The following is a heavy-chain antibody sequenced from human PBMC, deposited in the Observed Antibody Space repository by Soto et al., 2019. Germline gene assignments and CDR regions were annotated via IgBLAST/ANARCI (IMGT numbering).Heavy chain of an antibody. CDR3: ARVPKQWLGRRYFDY. CDR2: IYHSWST. D-gene: IGHD6-19*01. J-gene: IGHJ4*02. CDR1: SGSISSSNW. V-gene: IGHV4-4*02. Sequence: QVQLQESGPGLVKPSGTLSLTCADSSGSISSSNWWSWVRQPPGKGLEWIGEIYHSWSTNYNPSIKSLVTIPVDKSKNQFSLKLSSVTAADTAVYYYARVPKQWLGRRYFDYWGQGTLVTVSS.